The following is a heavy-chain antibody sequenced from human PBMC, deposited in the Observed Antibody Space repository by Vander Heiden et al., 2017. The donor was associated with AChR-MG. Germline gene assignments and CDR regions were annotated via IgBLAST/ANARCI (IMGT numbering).Heavy chain of an antibody. D-gene: IGHD6-19*01. V-gene: IGHV3-30*04. J-gene: IGHJ5*02. CDR1: GFTFSTGS. Sequence: HVQLVESGGGVVQPGGSLRLSCAASGFTFSTGSMHWVRLTPGKGLEWVALISYDGRNKYYADSVRGRFTISRDNSKNTVYLQLNSLRAEDTAVYFCARDPDPYNNGWYPNWFDPWGQGALVTVSS. CDR3: ARDPDPYNNGWYPNWFDP. CDR2: ISYDGRNK.